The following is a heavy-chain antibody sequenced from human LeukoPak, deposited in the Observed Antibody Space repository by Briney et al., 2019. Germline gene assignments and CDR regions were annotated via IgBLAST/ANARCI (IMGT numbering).Heavy chain of an antibody. V-gene: IGHV3-30*02. CDR2: IRYDGNNK. CDR1: GFTFSSYW. J-gene: IGHJ4*02. Sequence: PGGSLRLSCAASGFTFSSYWMTWVRQAPGKGLEWVAFIRYDGNNKLYADSMKGRFTISRDNSKNTLYLHINSLRAEDTAVYYCVSPSRGEKAHYWGQGTLVTVSS. CDR3: VSPSRGEKAHY. D-gene: IGHD6-25*01.